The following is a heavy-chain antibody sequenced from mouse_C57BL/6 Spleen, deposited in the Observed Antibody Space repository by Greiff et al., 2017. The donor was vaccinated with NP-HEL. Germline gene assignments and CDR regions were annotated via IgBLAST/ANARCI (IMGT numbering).Heavy chain of an antibody. CDR3: ARANDGYYLLAGFAY. Sequence: VQLQQSGPELVKPGASVKMSCKASGYTFTDYNMHWVKQSHGKSLEWIGYINPNNGGTSYNQKFKGKATLTVNKSSSTAYMELRSLTSEDSADYDVARANDGYYLLAGFAYWGQGTLVTVSA. CDR1: GYTFTDYN. V-gene: IGHV1-22*01. D-gene: IGHD2-3*01. J-gene: IGHJ3*01. CDR2: INPNNGGT.